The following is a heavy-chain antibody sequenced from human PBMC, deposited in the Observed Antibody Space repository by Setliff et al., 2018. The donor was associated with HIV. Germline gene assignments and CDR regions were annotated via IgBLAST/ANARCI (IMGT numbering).Heavy chain of an antibody. Sequence: SETLSLTCSVSGGSISSRSYYWGWIRQPPGKGLEWIGTISYRGNTYYRPSLKSRVTISVDTSRNQFSLRLNSVTAAYTAVYYCARQSGYTRGWDIFGVVAGSFDIWGLGTMVTVSS. CDR3: ARQSGYTRGWDIFGVVAGSFDI. J-gene: IGHJ3*02. D-gene: IGHD3-3*01. CDR1: GGSISSRSYY. CDR2: ISYRGNT. V-gene: IGHV4-39*01.